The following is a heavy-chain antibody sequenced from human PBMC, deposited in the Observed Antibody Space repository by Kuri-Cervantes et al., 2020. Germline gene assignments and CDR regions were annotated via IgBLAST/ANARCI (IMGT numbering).Heavy chain of an antibody. D-gene: IGHD6-13*01. Sequence: ASVKVSCKASGYTFTSYAMNWVRQAPGQGLEWMGWINGGNGNTEYSQKFQGRVTITRDTSATTAYMELSSLRSEDTAVYYCARRRPSSSWYSGRGVGGWFDPWGQGTLVTVSS. CDR1: GYTFTSYA. J-gene: IGHJ5*02. V-gene: IGHV1-3*01. CDR2: INGGNGNT. CDR3: ARRRPSSSWYSGRGVGGWFDP.